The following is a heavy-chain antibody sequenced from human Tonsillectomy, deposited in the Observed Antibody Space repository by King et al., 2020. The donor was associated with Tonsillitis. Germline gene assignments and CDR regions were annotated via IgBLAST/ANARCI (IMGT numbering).Heavy chain of an antibody. CDR2: IDPSDSYI. CDR3: ARRMEWKLLRAGGLDI. J-gene: IGHJ3*02. Sequence: VQLVQSGTEVKKPGESLRISCKASGYSFSSYWITWVRQMPGKGLEWMGRIDPSDSYINFSPSFQGHVSMSADKSITTVYLQWSSLKASDTAMYYCARRMEWKLLRAGGLDIWGQGTMVTVSS. V-gene: IGHV5-10-1*01. D-gene: IGHD1-26*01. CDR1: GYSFSSYW.